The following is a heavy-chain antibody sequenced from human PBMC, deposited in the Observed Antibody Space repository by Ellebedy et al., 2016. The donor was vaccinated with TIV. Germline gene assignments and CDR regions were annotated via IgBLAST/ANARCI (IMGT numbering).Heavy chain of an antibody. Sequence: AASVKVSCKTSGYTFTAYYMHWVRQAPGLGLEWMGWINPDSGDTDSAENSQGRVTMARDTSISTVYMELSRLRSDDTAVYFCAREVTFGGIIVFDSWGQGTRITVSS. CDR1: GYTFTAYY. CDR3: AREVTFGGIIVFDS. D-gene: IGHD3-16*02. V-gene: IGHV1-2*02. J-gene: IGHJ4*02. CDR2: INPDSGDT.